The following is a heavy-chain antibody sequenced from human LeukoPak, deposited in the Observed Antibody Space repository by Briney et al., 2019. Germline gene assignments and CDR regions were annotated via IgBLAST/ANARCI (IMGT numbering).Heavy chain of an antibody. Sequence: SQTLSLICTVSGGSISSGGYYWSWIRQPPGKGLEWIGYIYHSGSTYYNPSLKSRVTISVDRSKNQFSLKLSSVTAADTAVYYCAGGFIVVVPAAILYWGQGTLVTVSS. CDR2: IYHSGST. CDR1: GGSISSGGYY. D-gene: IGHD2-2*02. CDR3: AGGFIVVVPAAILY. V-gene: IGHV4-30-2*01. J-gene: IGHJ4*02.